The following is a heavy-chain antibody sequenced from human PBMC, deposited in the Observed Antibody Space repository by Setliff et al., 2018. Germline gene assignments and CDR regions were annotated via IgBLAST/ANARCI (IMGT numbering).Heavy chain of an antibody. CDR3: ARGITSGGYWGQRFLYLDV. V-gene: IGHV4-59*01. Sequence: PSETLSLTCTVSGGPFSGASIWSWIRQPPGKGLEFIGYVYYSGTAKYAPSLESRAIMSVDASKNQISLKLRSVTAADTAVYYCARGITSGGYWGQRFLYLDVWGRGTTVTVSS. D-gene: IGHD3-22*01. CDR2: VYYSGTA. CDR1: GGPFSGAS. J-gene: IGHJ6*03.